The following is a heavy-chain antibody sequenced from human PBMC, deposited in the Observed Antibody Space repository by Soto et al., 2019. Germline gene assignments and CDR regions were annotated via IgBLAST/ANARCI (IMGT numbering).Heavy chain of an antibody. CDR1: GFTFSSYA. CDR3: ASVYYYDSSGYYLADY. Sequence: PGGSLRLSCAASGFTFSSYAMHWVRQAPGKGLEWVAVISYDGSNKYYADSVKGRFTISRDNSKNTLYLQMNSLRAEDTAVYYCASVYYYDSSGYYLADYWGQGTLVTVSS. J-gene: IGHJ4*02. V-gene: IGHV3-30-3*01. D-gene: IGHD3-22*01. CDR2: ISYDGSNK.